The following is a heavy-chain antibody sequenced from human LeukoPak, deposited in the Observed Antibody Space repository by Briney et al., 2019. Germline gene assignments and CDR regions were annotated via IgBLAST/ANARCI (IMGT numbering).Heavy chain of an antibody. CDR3: ARLPCSSSLSTCDS. V-gene: IGHV3-53*01. Sequence: GGSLRLSCAASGVTVSSNYMSWVRQAPGKGLEWVSVIYSGGSTYYADSVMGRFTISRDNSKNTLYLQMNSLRAEDTAVYYCARLPCSSSLSTCDSWGQGTLVTVSS. D-gene: IGHD6-13*01. J-gene: IGHJ4*02. CDR2: IYSGGST. CDR1: GVTVSSNY.